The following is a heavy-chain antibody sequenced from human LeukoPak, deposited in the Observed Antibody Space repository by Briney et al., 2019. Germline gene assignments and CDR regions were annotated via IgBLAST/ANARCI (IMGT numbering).Heavy chain of an antibody. Sequence: ASVKVSCKASGYTFTSYGITWVRQAPGQGLEWMGWISTYNGHTNYAQKLQGRVTMTTDTSTSTAYMELRSLRSDDTAVYYCARGYGSGSYPSYYFDYWGQGTLVTVSS. V-gene: IGHV1-18*01. D-gene: IGHD3-10*01. J-gene: IGHJ4*02. CDR2: ISTYNGHT. CDR1: GYTFTSYG. CDR3: ARGYGSGSYPSYYFDY.